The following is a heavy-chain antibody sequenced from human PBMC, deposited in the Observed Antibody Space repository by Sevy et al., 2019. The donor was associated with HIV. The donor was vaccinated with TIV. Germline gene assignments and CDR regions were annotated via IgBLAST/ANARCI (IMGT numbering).Heavy chain of an antibody. CDR2: ISGSGYLT. D-gene: IGHD3-22*01. CDR1: GFTFSSYA. Sequence: GGSLRLSCAASGFTFSSYAMSWVHQAPGKGLEWVSAISGSGYLTYYIDSVKGRFTISRDNSKNTLYLQMNSLRAEDTAVYYCAKEGGGYYYDSSGLFDYWGQGTLVTVSS. V-gene: IGHV3-23*01. CDR3: AKEGGGYYYDSSGLFDY. J-gene: IGHJ4*02.